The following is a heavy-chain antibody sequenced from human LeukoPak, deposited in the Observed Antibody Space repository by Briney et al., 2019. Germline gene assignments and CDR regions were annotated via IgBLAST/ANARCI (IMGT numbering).Heavy chain of an antibody. CDR2: IYPGDSDT. CDR3: ARPKYRHVYNPIDY. CDR1: GYSFTSYW. J-gene: IGHJ4*02. V-gene: IGHV5-51*01. Sequence: GESLKISCRGSGYSFTSYWIAWVRQMPGKGLEWMGIIYPGDSDTRYSASFQGQVTISADKSISTAYLQWSSLKASDTAMYYCARPKYRHVYNPIDYWGQGTLVTVYS. D-gene: IGHD5-24*01.